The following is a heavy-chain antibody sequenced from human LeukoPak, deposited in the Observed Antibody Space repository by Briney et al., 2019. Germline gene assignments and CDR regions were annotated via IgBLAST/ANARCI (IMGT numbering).Heavy chain of an antibody. Sequence: PSETLSLTCTVSGGSISSYYWSWIRQPPGKGLEWIGYIYYSGSTNYNPSLKSRVTISVDTSKNQFSLKLGSVTAADTAVYYCARGRLSSSWPFDYWGQGTLVTVSS. CDR2: IYYSGST. V-gene: IGHV4-59*12. CDR1: GGSISSYY. J-gene: IGHJ4*02. D-gene: IGHD6-13*01. CDR3: ARGRLSSSWPFDY.